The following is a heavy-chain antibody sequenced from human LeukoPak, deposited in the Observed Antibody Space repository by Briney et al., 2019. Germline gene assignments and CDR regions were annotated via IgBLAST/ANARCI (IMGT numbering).Heavy chain of an antibody. D-gene: IGHD4-17*01. CDR3: ARNYGDYVRFAFDI. Sequence: SETLSLTCAVSGGSISSGGYSWSWTRQPPGKGLEWIGYIYHSGSTYYNPSLKSRVTISVDRSKNQFSLKLSSVTAADTAVYYCARNYGDYVRFAFDIWGQGTMVTVSS. J-gene: IGHJ3*02. V-gene: IGHV4-30-2*01. CDR2: IYHSGST. CDR1: GGSISSGGYS.